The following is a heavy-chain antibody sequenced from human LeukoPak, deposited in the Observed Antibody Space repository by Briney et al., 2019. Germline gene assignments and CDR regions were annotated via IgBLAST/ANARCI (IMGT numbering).Heavy chain of an antibody. V-gene: IGHV4-38-2*02. D-gene: IGHD3-22*01. J-gene: IGHJ4*02. CDR1: GYSISSGYY. CDR3: ARRRYYDSSGYVFDY. CDR2: IYHSGST. Sequence: SETLSLTCTISGYSISSGYYWGWIRQPPGKGLEWIGIIYHSGSTYYNPSLKSRVTISVDTSKNQFSLRLSSVTAADTAVYYCARRRYYDSSGYVFDYWGQGTLVTVSS.